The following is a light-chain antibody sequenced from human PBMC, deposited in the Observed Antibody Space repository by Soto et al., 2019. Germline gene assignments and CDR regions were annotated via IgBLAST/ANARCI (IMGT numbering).Light chain of an antibody. CDR1: SGHSSYA. V-gene: IGLV4-69*01. CDR3: QTWGTGYF. J-gene: IGLJ1*01. CDR2: LNSDGSH. Sequence: QSVLTQSPSASASLGASVKLTCTLSSGHSSYAIAWHQQQPEKGPRYLMNLNSDGSHTQGDGIPDRFSGSSSGAERYLTISSLQSEDEADYYCQTWGTGYFFGTGTKLTVL.